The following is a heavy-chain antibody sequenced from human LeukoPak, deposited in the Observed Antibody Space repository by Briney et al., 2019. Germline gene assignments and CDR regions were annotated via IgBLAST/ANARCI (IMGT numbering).Heavy chain of an antibody. J-gene: IGHJ4*02. CDR3: TKDSSSLWFFDF. Sequence: PGGSLRLSCAASGCTFDNFAMHWVRQTPGKGLEWVSLVSGNGVNTYYADSVKGRFTISRDNSKNSLYLQMNSLRTEDTALYFCTKDSSSLWFFDFWGQGALVTVSS. V-gene: IGHV3-43*02. CDR1: GCTFDNFA. CDR2: VSGNGVNT. D-gene: IGHD6-13*01.